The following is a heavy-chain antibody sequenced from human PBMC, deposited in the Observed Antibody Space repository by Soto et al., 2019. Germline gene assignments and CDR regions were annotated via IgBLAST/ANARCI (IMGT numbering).Heavy chain of an antibody. J-gene: IGHJ4*02. V-gene: IGHV3-23*01. CDR3: ATGVRAAAGKYYFDY. D-gene: IGHD6-13*01. CDR1: GFTFNSYA. Sequence: GGSLRLSCAASGFTFNSYAMAWVRQAPGKGLEWVSGISGSGGSTYSADSVKGRFTIFRDSSNNALYLQMNSLRVEDTAVYYCATGVRAAAGKYYFDYWGRGTLVTVSS. CDR2: ISGSGGST.